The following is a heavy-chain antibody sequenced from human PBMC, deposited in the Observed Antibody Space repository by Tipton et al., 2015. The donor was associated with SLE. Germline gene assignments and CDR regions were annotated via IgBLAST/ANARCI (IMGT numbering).Heavy chain of an antibody. Sequence: SLRLSCAASGFTFSSYSMSWVRQAPGKGLEWVGFIRSKVYGGTTEYAASVKGRFTISRDDSKSIAYLQMNSLKTEDTAVYYCTRASPGIAAAGRDYWGQGFHVTVYS. J-gene: IGHJ4*02. CDR2: IRSKVYGGTT. CDR1: GFTFSSYS. CDR3: TRASPGIAAAGRDY. V-gene: IGHV3-49*04. D-gene: IGHD6-13*01.